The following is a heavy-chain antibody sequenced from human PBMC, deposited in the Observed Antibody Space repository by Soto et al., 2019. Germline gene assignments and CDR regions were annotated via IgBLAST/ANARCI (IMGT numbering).Heavy chain of an antibody. Sequence: EVEVLESGGGLVQPGGSLRLSCAASGFTFSAYVMSWVRQAPGKGLECVSSITSSGGGTYYADSVKGRFTVSRDNSKNTVYLHMNSLRDEHTAVYYCAKLTAAWGQGTLVTVSS. CDR2: ITSSGGGT. J-gene: IGHJ4*02. V-gene: IGHV3-23*01. D-gene: IGHD6-13*01. CDR3: AKLTAA. CDR1: GFTFSAYV.